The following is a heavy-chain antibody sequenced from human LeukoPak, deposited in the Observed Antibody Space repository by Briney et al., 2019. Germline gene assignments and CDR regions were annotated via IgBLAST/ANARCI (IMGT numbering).Heavy chain of an antibody. J-gene: IGHJ3*02. CDR1: GGTFSSYT. V-gene: IGHV1-69*04. D-gene: IGHD2-2*01. CDR2: IIPILGIA. Sequence: ASVKVSCKASGGTFSSYTISWVRQAPGQGLEWMGRIIPILGIANYAQKFQGRVTITADKSTSTAYMELSSLRSEDTAVYYCAREFVGYCSSTSCPPAFDIRGQGTMVTVSS. CDR3: AREFVGYCSSTSCPPAFDI.